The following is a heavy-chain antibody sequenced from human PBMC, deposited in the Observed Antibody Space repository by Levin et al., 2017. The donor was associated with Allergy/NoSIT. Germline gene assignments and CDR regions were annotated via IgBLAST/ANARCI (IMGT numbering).Heavy chain of an antibody. Sequence: GGSLRLSCAASGFTFSDYYMSWIRQAPGKGLEWVSYISSSSSYTNYADSVKGRFTISRDNAKNSLYLQMNSLRAEDTAVYYCARGGGTASSFFQHWGQGTLVTVSS. CDR2: ISSSSSYT. J-gene: IGHJ1*01. V-gene: IGHV3-11*03. D-gene: IGHD1-1*01. CDR3: ARGGGTASSFFQH. CDR1: GFTFSDYY.